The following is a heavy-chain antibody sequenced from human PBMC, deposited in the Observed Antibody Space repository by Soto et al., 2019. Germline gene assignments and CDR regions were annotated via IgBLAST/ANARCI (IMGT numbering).Heavy chain of an antibody. J-gene: IGHJ4*02. CDR3: SRKRGGGYFIDY. CDR2: IDPSDSYT. V-gene: IGHV5-10-1*01. D-gene: IGHD3-22*01. CDR1: GYSFTRYR. Sequence: GEYLKISCKGSGYSFTRYRISWVRQMPGKGLEWMGRIDPSDSYTNYSPSFQGHVTISADKSISTAYLQWSSLKASDTAMYYCSRKRGGGYFIDYWGQGTLVTVSS.